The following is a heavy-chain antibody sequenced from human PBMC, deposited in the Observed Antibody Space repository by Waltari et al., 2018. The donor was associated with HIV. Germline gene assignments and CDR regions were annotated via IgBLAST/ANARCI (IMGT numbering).Heavy chain of an antibody. D-gene: IGHD3-10*01. CDR1: NFSVSGKH. CDR2: IYPDDTS. Sequence: AESGGRLIQPGGSLGLSCTASNFSVSGKHVTWIGQAPGGSLEWVAVIYPDDTSHYADSVIGRFTISRAKSRTTVLLLMNGLFVDDTATYFCATGVRYYGPWGQGTRVTVSS. CDR3: ATGVRYYGP. J-gene: IGHJ5*02. V-gene: IGHV3-53*01.